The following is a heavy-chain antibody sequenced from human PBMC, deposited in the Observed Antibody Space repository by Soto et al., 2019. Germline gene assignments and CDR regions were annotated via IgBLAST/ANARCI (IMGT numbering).Heavy chain of an antibody. CDR2: INSDGSST. D-gene: IGHD3-16*02. Sequence: GSLRLSCAASGFTFSSYWMHWDRQAPGKGLVWVSRINSDGSSTSYADSVKGRFTISRDNAKNTLYLQMNSLRAEDTAVYYCARGPFLRLGELSLLDYWGQGTLVTVSS. CDR1: GFTFSSYW. J-gene: IGHJ4*02. CDR3: ARGPFLRLGELSLLDY. V-gene: IGHV3-74*01.